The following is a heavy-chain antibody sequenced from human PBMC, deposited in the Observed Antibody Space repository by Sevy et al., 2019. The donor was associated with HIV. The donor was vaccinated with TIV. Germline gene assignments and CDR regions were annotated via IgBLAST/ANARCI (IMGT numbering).Heavy chain of an antibody. CDR1: GFTFSSYG. J-gene: IGHJ5*02. CDR2: ISYDGSNK. D-gene: IGHD6-19*01. CDR3: AKGGQWLVRDWFDP. V-gene: IGHV3-30*18. Sequence: GGSLRLSCAAPGFTFSSYGMHWVRQAPGKGLDWVTVISYDGSNKYYADSVKSRFTISRDNSKNTLYLQMNSLRVEDTAVYYCAKGGQWLVRDWFDPWGQGTLVTVSS.